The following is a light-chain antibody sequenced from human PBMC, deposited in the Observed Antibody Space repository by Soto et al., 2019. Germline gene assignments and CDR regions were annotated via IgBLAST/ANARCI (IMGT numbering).Light chain of an antibody. CDR3: QQYDSSPRT. CDR2: AIS. J-gene: IGKJ1*01. CDR1: QSISSSY. Sequence: EIVLTQSPGTLSLSPGERATLSCRASQSISSSYLAWYQQKPGQAPRLLIYAISDRATGVPDRFRGSGSGTDFTLTITRLEPEDFAVYFCQQYDSSPRTLGQGTKVDIK. V-gene: IGKV3-20*01.